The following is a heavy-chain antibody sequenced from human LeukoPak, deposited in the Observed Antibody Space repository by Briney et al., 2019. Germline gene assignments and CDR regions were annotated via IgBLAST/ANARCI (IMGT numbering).Heavy chain of an antibody. J-gene: IGHJ5*02. CDR2: IYHSGST. V-gene: IGHV4-38-2*01. CDR1: GYSISSGYY. D-gene: IGHD3-10*01. CDR3: ARVKYYYGSGSLSWFDP. Sequence: SETLSLTCAVSGYSISSGYYWGWIRQPPGKGLEWIGSIYHSGSTYYNPSLKSRVTISVDTSKNQLSLKLSSVTAADTAVYYCARVKYYYGSGSLSWFDPWGQGTLVTVSS.